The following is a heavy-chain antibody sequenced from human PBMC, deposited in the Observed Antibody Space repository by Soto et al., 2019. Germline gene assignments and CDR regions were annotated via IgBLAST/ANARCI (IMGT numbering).Heavy chain of an antibody. J-gene: IGHJ3*02. D-gene: IGHD3-9*01. CDR3: ARDADILTGSDAFDI. Sequence: QVQLVESGGGLVKPGGSLRLSCAASGFTFSAYYMSWIRQAPGKGLEWVSYISSSSSYTNYADSVKGRFTISRDNAKNSLYLQMNSLRAEDTAVYYCARDADILTGSDAFDIWGQGTMVTVSS. CDR1: GFTFSAYY. CDR2: ISSSSSYT. V-gene: IGHV3-11*05.